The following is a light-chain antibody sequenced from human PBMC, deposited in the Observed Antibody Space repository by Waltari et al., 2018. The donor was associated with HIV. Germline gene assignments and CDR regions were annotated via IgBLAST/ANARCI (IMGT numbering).Light chain of an antibody. J-gene: IGLJ2*01. V-gene: IGLV1-44*01. Sequence: QSVLTQPPSAYGTPEQRVTISCSGSTPNIGRNTASWFQQFPGTAPKVLIYGKNQRPSGVPDRFSGSKSGTSASLAISGLQSEDEADYYCASWDDSLNGPVFGGGTKLTVV. CDR2: GKN. CDR3: ASWDDSLNGPV. CDR1: TPNIGRNT.